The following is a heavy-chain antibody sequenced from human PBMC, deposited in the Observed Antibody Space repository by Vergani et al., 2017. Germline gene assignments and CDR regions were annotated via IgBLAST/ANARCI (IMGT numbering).Heavy chain of an antibody. V-gene: IGHV3-11*06. J-gene: IGHJ6*03. CDR2: ISSSSSYT. CDR1: GFTFSDYY. CDR3: ARDPEGSITMVRGVILLPYDMDV. Sequence: QVQLVESGGGLVKPGGSLRLSCAASGFTFSDYYMSWIRQAPGKGLEWVSYISSSSSYTNYADSVKGRFTISRDNAKNSLYLQMNSLRAEDTAVYYCARDPEGSITMVRGVILLPYDMDVWGKGTMVTVSS. D-gene: IGHD3-10*01.